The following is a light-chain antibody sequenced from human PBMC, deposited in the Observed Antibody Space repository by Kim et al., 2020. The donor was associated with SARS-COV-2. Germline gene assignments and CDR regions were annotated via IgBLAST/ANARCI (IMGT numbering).Light chain of an antibody. CDR1: SSDVGSYDL. J-gene: IGLJ2*01. CDR3: CSYAGSNVV. CDR2: EVN. V-gene: IGLV2-23*02. Sequence: QSALTQPASVSGSPGQSITISCTGTSSDVGSYDLVSWYQQHPGKAPKLMIFEVNKRPSGVSNRFSGSKSDNTASLTISGLQAEDEADYYCCSYAGSNVVFGGGTQLTVL.